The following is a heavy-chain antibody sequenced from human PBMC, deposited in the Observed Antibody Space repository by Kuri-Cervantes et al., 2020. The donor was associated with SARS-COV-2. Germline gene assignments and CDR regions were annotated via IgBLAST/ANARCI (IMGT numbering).Heavy chain of an antibody. CDR3: ATPAPEYGGNSGGWVF. V-gene: IGHV3-7*01. D-gene: IGHD4-23*01. J-gene: IGHJ4*02. CDR2: IKQDGSEK. Sequence: GGSLRLSCAASGFTFSSYWMSWARQAPGKGLEWVADIKQDGSEKYYVDSVKGRFTISRDNAKNSLYLQMNSLRAEDTAVYYCATPAPEYGGNSGGWVFWGQGTLVTVSS. CDR1: GFTFSSYW.